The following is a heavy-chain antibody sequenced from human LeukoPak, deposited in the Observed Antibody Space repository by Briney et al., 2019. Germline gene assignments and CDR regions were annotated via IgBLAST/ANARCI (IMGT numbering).Heavy chain of an antibody. CDR1: GGSISSYY. CDR2: IYYSGST. Sequence: PSETLSLTCTVSGGSISSYYWGWIRQPPGKGLEWIGYIYYSGSTNYNPSLKSRVTISVDTSKNQFSLKLSSVTAADTAVYYCARARAGDFWSGYGNYYYYGMDVWGQGTTVTVSS. D-gene: IGHD3-3*01. V-gene: IGHV4-59*01. CDR3: ARARAGDFWSGYGNYYYYGMDV. J-gene: IGHJ6*02.